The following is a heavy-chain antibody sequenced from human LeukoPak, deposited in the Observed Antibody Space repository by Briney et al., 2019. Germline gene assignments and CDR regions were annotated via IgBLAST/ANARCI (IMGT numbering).Heavy chain of an antibody. V-gene: IGHV1-3*01. D-gene: IGHD3-22*01. Sequence: ASVKVSCKASGDTFTSYAMHWVRQAPGQRLEWMGWINAGNGNTKYSQKFQGRVTITRDTSASTAYMELSSLRSEDTAVYYCARGGYFDDSSGYYSFDYWGQGTLVTVSS. CDR1: GDTFTSYA. CDR2: INAGNGNT. CDR3: ARGGYFDDSSGYYSFDY. J-gene: IGHJ4*02.